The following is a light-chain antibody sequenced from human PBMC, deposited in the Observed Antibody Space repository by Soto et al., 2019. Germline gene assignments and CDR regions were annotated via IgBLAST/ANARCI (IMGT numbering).Light chain of an antibody. Sequence: EIVLTQSPGTLSLSQGERVTNSCRASQSVSSIYLAWSQQKPGQAPRLLIYGASSRATGIPDRFSGSGSGTDFTLTISRLEPEDFAVYYCQQYGSSPETFSQGTKVDIK. CDR2: GAS. V-gene: IGKV3-20*01. CDR3: QQYGSSPET. J-gene: IGKJ1*01. CDR1: QSVSSIY.